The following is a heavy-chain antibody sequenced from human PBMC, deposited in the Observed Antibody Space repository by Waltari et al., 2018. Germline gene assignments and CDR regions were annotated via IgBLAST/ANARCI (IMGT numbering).Heavy chain of an antibody. D-gene: IGHD3-10*01. CDR1: GGSISSYY. V-gene: IGHV4-59*01. Sequence: QVQLQESGPGLVKPSETLSLTCTVSGGSISSYYWSWIRQPPGKGLEWIGYIYYSGSTNYNPSLKSRVTISEDTSKNQFSLKLSSVTAADTAVYYCARGLYGSGSYWEYYFDYWGQGTLVTVSS. J-gene: IGHJ4*02. CDR3: ARGLYGSGSYWEYYFDY. CDR2: IYYSGST.